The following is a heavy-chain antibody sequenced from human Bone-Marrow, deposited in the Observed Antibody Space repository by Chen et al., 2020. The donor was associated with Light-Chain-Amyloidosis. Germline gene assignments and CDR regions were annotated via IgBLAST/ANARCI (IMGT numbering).Heavy chain of an antibody. V-gene: IGHV4-4*07. Sequence: QVQLQESGPGVAKPSETPSLSCTVSGESISSAYWNWVRQPAGKGLEWIGRIFPSGSTTYNPSLKSRVTMSLDMSKNQFSLKVTALTAADTAVYYCAREGVYDTTADASDVWGQGAMVTVSS. CDR3: AREGVYDTTADASDV. CDR2: IFPSGST. D-gene: IGHD3-22*01. CDR1: GESISSAY. J-gene: IGHJ3*01.